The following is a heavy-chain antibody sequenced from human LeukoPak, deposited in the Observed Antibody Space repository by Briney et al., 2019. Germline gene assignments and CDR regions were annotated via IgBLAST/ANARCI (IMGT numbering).Heavy chain of an antibody. CDR2: INSDGSST. J-gene: IGHJ4*02. V-gene: IGHV3-74*01. Sequence: GGSLRLSCAASGFTFSSYWMHWVRHAPGKGLVWVSRINSDGSSTSYADSVKGRFTISRDNAKNTLYLQMNSLRAEDTAVYYCLTYCGGDCYRFDYWGQGTLVTVSS. CDR1: GFTFSSYW. D-gene: IGHD2-21*02. CDR3: LTYCGGDCYRFDY.